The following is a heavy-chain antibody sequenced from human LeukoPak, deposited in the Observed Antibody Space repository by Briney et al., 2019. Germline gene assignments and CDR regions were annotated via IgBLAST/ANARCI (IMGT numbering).Heavy chain of an antibody. J-gene: IGHJ6*03. Sequence: ASVKVSCKASGYTFTSYYMHWVRQAPGQGLEWMGIINPSGGSTSYAQKFQGRVTMTRNTSISTAYMELSSLRSEDTAVYYCARGRAELWFGESSSMDVWGKGTTVTISS. V-gene: IGHV1-46*01. D-gene: IGHD3-10*01. CDR1: GYTFTSYY. CDR2: INPSGGST. CDR3: ARGRAELWFGESSSMDV.